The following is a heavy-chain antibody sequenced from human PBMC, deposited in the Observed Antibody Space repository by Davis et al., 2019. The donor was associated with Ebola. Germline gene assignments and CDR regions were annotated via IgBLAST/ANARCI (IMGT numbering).Heavy chain of an antibody. V-gene: IGHV5-51*01. J-gene: IGHJ3*02. Sequence: KVSCKGSGYSFTSYWIGWVRQMPGKGLEWMGIIYPGDSDTRYSPSFQGQVTISADKSISTAYLQWSSLKASDTAMYYCARHQGARITIFGVAFDIWGQGTMVTVSS. D-gene: IGHD3-3*01. CDR1: GYSFTSYW. CDR3: ARHQGARITIFGVAFDI. CDR2: IYPGDSDT.